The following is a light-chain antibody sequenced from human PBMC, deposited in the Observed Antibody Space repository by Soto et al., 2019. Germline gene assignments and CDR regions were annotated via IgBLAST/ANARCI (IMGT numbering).Light chain of an antibody. J-gene: IGLJ1*01. Sequence: QSALTQPASVSGSPGQSITISCTGTSSDVGSYNLVSWYQQHPGKAPKPMIYEGSKRPSGVSNRFSGSKSGNTASLTISGLQAEDEADYYCCSYAGSSTFYVFGTGNKVTVL. CDR1: SSDVGSYNL. CDR2: EGS. CDR3: CSYAGSSTFYV. V-gene: IGLV2-23*01.